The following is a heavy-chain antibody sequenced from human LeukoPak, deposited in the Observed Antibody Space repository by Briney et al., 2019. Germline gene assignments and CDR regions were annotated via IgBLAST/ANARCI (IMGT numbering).Heavy chain of an antibody. D-gene: IGHD3-10*01. Sequence: SETLSLTCTVSGGSISNYYWSWIRQPAGKGLEWIGRIYTSGSTNYNPSLKSRVTMSVDTSKNQFSLKLSSVTAADTAVYYCASGMVRGLAPVVLDYWGQGTLVTVSS. CDR1: GGSISNYY. J-gene: IGHJ4*02. CDR3: ASGMVRGLAPVVLDY. V-gene: IGHV4-4*07. CDR2: IYTSGST.